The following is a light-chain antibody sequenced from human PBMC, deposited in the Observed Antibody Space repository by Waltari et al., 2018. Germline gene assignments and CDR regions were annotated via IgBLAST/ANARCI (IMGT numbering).Light chain of an antibody. CDR2: APS. CDR3: QQANSFPLT. V-gene: IGKV1-12*01. CDR1: QGINNW. J-gene: IGKJ4*01. Sequence: DIQMTTSPSSVSASVGDRVTITCRASQGINNWLAWYQQKPGKAPKLLIYAPSSLQSWVPSRFSGSVSGTDCTLTIRSLQPEDFATCFCQQANSFPLTFGGGTKVEIK.